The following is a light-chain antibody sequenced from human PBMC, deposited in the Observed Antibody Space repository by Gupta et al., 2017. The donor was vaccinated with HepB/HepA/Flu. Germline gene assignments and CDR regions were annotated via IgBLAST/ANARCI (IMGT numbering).Light chain of an antibody. CDR2: DET. CDR3: RVCDSSRDLV. J-gene: IGLJ3*02. V-gene: IGLV3-21*03. Sequence: SFVLTQPPSVSVAPGKTAIITCGGNNIGSKKVHWYQQKPGQAPVLVVNDETNRPSGIPDRFYGSNDRNKATLAISRVAAGDESYYDCRVCDSSRDLVFGGGTKLAV. CDR1: NIGSKK.